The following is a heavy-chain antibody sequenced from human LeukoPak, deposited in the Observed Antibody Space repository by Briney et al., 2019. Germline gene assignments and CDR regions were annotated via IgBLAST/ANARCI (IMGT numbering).Heavy chain of an antibody. CDR2: FDPEDGET. Sequence: GASVKGSCKVSGYTLTELSMHWVRQAPGKGLEWMGGFDPEDGETIYAQKFQGRVTMTEDASTDTAYMELSSLRSEDTAVYYCATDYGDYDRAFDIWGQGTMVTVSS. J-gene: IGHJ3*02. D-gene: IGHD4-17*01. CDR1: GYTLTELS. V-gene: IGHV1-24*01. CDR3: ATDYGDYDRAFDI.